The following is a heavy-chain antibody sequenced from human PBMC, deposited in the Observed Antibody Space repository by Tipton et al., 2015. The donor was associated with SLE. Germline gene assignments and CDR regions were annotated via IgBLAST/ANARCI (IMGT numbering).Heavy chain of an antibody. V-gene: IGHV4-61*01. CDR3: ASNGDSWFDP. J-gene: IGHJ5*02. Sequence: TLSLTCTVSGGSISSGSYYWSWIRQPPGKGLEWIGYIYYSGSTNYNPSLKSRVTISVDTSKNQFSLKLSSVTAADTAVYYCASNGDSWFDPWGQGTLVTVSS. CDR2: IYYSGST. D-gene: IGHD2-8*01. CDR1: GGSISSGSYY.